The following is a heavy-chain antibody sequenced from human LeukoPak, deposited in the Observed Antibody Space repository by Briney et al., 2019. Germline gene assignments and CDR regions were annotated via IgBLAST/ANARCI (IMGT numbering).Heavy chain of an antibody. V-gene: IGHV3-43D*04. CDR3: AKERRGYYMDV. D-gene: IGHD3-10*01. J-gene: IGHJ6*03. CDR1: GFTFGDYA. Sequence: GGSLRLSCAASGFTFGDYAMRWVRQAPGKGLEWVSLINWDATRTYYADSVKGRFTISRDNSENSLSLQMNSLRPEDTALYYCAKERRGYYMDVWGKGTTVTVSS. CDR2: INWDATRT.